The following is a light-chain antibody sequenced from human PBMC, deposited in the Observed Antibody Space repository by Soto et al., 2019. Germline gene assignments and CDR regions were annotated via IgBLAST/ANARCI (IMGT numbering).Light chain of an antibody. CDR3: QQYGSSPWT. J-gene: IGKJ1*01. Sequence: PGEFATLSCRASQSVSSNLAWYQQKPGQAPRLLIYGASSRATGIPDRFSGSGSGTDFTLTISRLEPEDFAVYYCQQYGSSPWTFGQGTKVDIK. CDR1: QSVSSN. CDR2: GAS. V-gene: IGKV3-20*01.